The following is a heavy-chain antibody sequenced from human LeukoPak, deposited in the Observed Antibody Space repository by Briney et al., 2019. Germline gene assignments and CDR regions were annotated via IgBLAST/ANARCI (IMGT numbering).Heavy chain of an antibody. J-gene: IGHJ4*02. D-gene: IGHD3-16*01. CDR3: ARNGGVKYYFDY. CDR2: IYYSGST. CDR1: GGSIGSGGYY. V-gene: IGHV4-31*03. Sequence: SQTLSLTCTVSGGSIGSGGYYWRWIRQHPGKGLEWIGYIYYSGSTYYNPSLKSRVTISVDTSKNQFSLKLSSVTAADTAVYYCARNGGVKYYFDYWGQGTLVTVSS.